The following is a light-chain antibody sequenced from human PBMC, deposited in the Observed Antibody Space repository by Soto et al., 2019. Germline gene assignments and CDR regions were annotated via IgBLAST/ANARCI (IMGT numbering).Light chain of an antibody. CDR2: WAS. V-gene: IGKV4-1*01. CDR3: QQYSTPQT. Sequence: DIVMTQSPDSLAVSLGERATINCKSSQSVLYSSNNKNFLAWYQQKPGQPPKLLIYWASTRESGVPDRFSGSGFGTDFTLTISSLQAEDVAVYYCQQYSTPQTFGQGTKVEIK. J-gene: IGKJ1*01. CDR1: QSVLYSSNNKNF.